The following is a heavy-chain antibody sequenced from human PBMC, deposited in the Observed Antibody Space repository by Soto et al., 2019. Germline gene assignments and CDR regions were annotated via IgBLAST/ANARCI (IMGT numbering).Heavy chain of an antibody. CDR1: GGTFSSYA. V-gene: IGHV1-69*13. Sequence: GASVKVSCKASGGTFSSYAISWVRQAPGQGLEWMGGIIPIFGTANYAQKFQGRVTITADESTSTAYMELSSLRSEDTAVYYCARDRGAYYYDSSGPRPENWFDPWGQGTLVTVSS. D-gene: IGHD3-22*01. CDR3: ARDRGAYYYDSSGPRPENWFDP. J-gene: IGHJ5*02. CDR2: IIPIFGTA.